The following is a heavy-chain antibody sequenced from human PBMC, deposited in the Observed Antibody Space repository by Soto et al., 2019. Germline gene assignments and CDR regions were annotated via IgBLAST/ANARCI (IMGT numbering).Heavy chain of an antibody. D-gene: IGHD6-19*01. Sequence: PSETLSLTCTVSGGSISSYYWSWIRQPPGKGLEWIGYIYYSGSTNYNPSLKSRVTISVDTSKNQFSLKLSSVTAADTAVYYCARVDFVYSSPRGFDYWGQGTLVTVSS. V-gene: IGHV4-59*01. J-gene: IGHJ4*02. CDR1: GGSISSYY. CDR2: IYYSGST. CDR3: ARVDFVYSSPRGFDY.